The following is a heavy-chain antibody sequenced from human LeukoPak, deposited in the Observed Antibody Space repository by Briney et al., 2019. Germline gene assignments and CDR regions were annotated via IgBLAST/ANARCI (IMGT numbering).Heavy chain of an antibody. CDR1: GFTFDDYA. Sequence: GGSLRLSCAASGFTFDDYAMHWVRQAPGKGLEWVSGISWNSGSIGYADSVKGRFTISRDNAKNSLYLQMNSLRAEDTALYYCARRVGRSGWPRGDWFDPWGQGTLVTVSS. CDR3: ARRVGRSGWPRGDWFDP. V-gene: IGHV3-9*01. D-gene: IGHD6-19*01. CDR2: ISWNSGSI. J-gene: IGHJ5*02.